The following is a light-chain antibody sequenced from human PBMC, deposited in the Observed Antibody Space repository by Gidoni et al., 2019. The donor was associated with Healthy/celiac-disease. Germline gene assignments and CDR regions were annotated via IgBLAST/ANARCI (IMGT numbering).Light chain of an antibody. CDR2: EVS. V-gene: IGLV2-14*01. CDR3: SSYTSSSTPVV. Sequence: QSALTQPASVSGSPGQSITISCTGTSSDVGGYNYFSWYQQHPGKAPKLMIYEVSNRPSGVSNRVSGSKSGNTASLTISGLQAEDEADYYCSSYTSSSTPVVFGGGTKLTVL. J-gene: IGLJ2*01. CDR1: SSDVGGYNY.